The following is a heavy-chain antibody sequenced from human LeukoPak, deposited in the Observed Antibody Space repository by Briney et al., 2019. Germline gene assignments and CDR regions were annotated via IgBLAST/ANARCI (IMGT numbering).Heavy chain of an antibody. J-gene: IGHJ4*02. CDR2: IVTSVNTI. V-gene: IGHV3-48*01. Sequence: GSLRLSRAASRFSLSGYIMKWVRQAPREGREWVSFIVTSVNTIYYAHSLKGPFSASRDNAQNSLYLYMSSLRAADTAVYYSARDQWLDYWGRGTLVTVSS. CDR3: ARDQWLDY. D-gene: IGHD6-19*01. CDR1: RFSLSGYI.